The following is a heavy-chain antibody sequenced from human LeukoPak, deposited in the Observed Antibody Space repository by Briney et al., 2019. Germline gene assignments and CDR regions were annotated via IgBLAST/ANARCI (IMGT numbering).Heavy chain of an antibody. CDR1: GGSIISYY. CDR3: ASLARTSSSSGTD. CDR2: IYYSGST. V-gene: IGHV4-59*12. D-gene: IGHD6-6*01. J-gene: IGHJ4*02. Sequence: SETLSLTCTVSGGSIISYYWSWIRQPPGKGLEWIGYIYYSGSTNYNPSLKSRVTISVDTSKNQFSLKLSSVTAADTAVYYCASLARTSSSSGTDWGQGTLVTVSS.